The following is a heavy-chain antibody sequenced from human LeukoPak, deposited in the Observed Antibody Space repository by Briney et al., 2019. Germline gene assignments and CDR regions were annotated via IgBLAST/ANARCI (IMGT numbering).Heavy chain of an antibody. Sequence: SVKVSCKASGGTFSSYAISWVRQAPGQGLEWMGGIIPIFGTANYAQKFQGRVTITADESTSPAYMELSRLRSEDTALYYCARGGLGSLVYYSGQGTLGTVSS. CDR3: ARGGLGSLVYY. D-gene: IGHD3/OR15-3a*01. V-gene: IGHV1-69*01. J-gene: IGHJ4*02. CDR2: IIPIFGTA. CDR1: GGTFSSYA.